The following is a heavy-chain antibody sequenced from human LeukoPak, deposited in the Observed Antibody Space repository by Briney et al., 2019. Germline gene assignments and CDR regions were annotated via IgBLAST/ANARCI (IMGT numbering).Heavy chain of an antibody. CDR2: ISYNTGKL. CDR3: AKGSGSSSWFAFDS. D-gene: IGHD6-13*01. V-gene: IGHV3-9*01. J-gene: IGHJ4*02. CDR1: GFAFYDYA. Sequence: GGSLRLSCAASGFAFYDYAMKWVRHAPGKGLEWGSGISYNTGKLAYAGSVKGRFTISRDNAKNSVYLQVNSLRPEDTAFYYCAKGSGSSSWFAFDSWGQGTLVTVSS.